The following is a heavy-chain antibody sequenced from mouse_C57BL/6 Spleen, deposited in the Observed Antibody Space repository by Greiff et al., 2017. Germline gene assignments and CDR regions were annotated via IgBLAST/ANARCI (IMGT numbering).Heavy chain of an antibody. CDR2: IDPANGNT. CDR1: GFNIKNTY. D-gene: IGHD2-4*01. Sequence: EVMLVESVAELVRPGASVKLSCTASGFNIKNTYMHWVKQRPEQGLEWIGRIDPANGNTKYAPKFQGKATITADTSSNTAYLQLSSLTSEDTAIYYCARSYDYDAYFDYWGQGTTLTVSS. V-gene: IGHV14-3*01. J-gene: IGHJ2*01. CDR3: ARSYDYDAYFDY.